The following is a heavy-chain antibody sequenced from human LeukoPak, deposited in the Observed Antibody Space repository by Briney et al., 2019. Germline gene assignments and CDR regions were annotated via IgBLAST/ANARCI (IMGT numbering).Heavy chain of an antibody. CDR2: IYSGGST. Sequence: GGSLRLSCAASGFTVSSNYMSWVRQAPGKGLEWVSVIYSGGSTYYADSVKGRFTISRDNSKNTLYLQMNSLRAEDTAVYYCARERGRGRDSPWFDYWGQGTLVTVSS. J-gene: IGHJ4*02. CDR1: GFTVSSNY. D-gene: IGHD1-26*01. V-gene: IGHV3-53*01. CDR3: ARERGRGRDSPWFDY.